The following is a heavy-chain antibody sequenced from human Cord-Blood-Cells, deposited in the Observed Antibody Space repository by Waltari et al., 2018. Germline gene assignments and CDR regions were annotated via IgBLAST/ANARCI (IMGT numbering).Heavy chain of an antibody. Sequence: QMQLVQSGPEVKKPGTSVKVSCKASGFTFTSSAVPWVRQARGQRLEWIGWIVVGSGNTNYAQKFQERVTITRDMSTSTAYMELSSLRSEDTAVYYCAADVGYCTGGVCYRDDYWGQGTLVTVSS. D-gene: IGHD2-8*02. CDR2: IVVGSGNT. CDR1: GFTFTSSA. V-gene: IGHV1-58*01. CDR3: AADVGYCTGGVCYRDDY. J-gene: IGHJ4*02.